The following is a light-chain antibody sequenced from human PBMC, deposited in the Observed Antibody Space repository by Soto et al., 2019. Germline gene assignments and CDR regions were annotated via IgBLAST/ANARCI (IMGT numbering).Light chain of an antibody. CDR1: SSDVGGYNY. CDR3: SSYTSSSTPLV. CDR2: EVS. V-gene: IGLV2-14*01. Sequence: QSALTQPASVSGSPGQSITISCTGTSSDVGGYNYVSWYQQHPGKAPKLMIYEVSNRPSGVSNRFSGSKSGNMASLTISGLQAEDEADYYCSSYTSSSTPLVFGTGTKHTVL. J-gene: IGLJ1*01.